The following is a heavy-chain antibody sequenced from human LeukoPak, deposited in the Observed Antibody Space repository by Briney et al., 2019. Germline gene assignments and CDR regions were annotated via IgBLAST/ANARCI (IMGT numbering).Heavy chain of an antibody. CDR3: ASDPRYCSSTSCYFGWLDP. Sequence: GASVKVSCKASGYTFTSYYMRWVRQAPGQGLEWMGIINPSGGSTSYAQKFQGRVTMTRDTSTSTVYMELSSLRSEDTAVYYCASDPRYCSSTSCYFGWLDPWGQGTLVTVSS. V-gene: IGHV1-46*01. CDR2: INPSGGST. J-gene: IGHJ5*02. D-gene: IGHD2-2*01. CDR1: GYTFTSYY.